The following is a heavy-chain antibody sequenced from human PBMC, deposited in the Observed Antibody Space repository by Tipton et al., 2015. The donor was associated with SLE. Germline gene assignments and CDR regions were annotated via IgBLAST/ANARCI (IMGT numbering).Heavy chain of an antibody. Sequence: SLRLSCAVSGFSFNTYAMSWVRQAPGKGLEWVSTITGLGANTYYADSVKGRFTISRDISKATIYLQMNSLTAEDTAVYYCAKKKSGRTMIVGNNSFDYWGQGTLVTVSS. V-gene: IGHV3-23*01. CDR3: AKKKSGRTMIVGNNSFDY. D-gene: IGHD3-22*01. CDR1: GFSFNTYA. J-gene: IGHJ4*02. CDR2: ITGLGANT.